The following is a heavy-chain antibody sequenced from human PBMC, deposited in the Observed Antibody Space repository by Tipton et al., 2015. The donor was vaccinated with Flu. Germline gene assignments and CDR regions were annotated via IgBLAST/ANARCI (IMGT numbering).Heavy chain of an antibody. V-gene: IGHV1-18*01. CDR1: GYTFTNYG. CDR2: ISGHNGDT. Sequence: QLVQSGAEVKKPGASVKVSCKASGYTFTNYGLSWVRQAPGQGLEWTAWISGHNGDTNYAQKFQGRVTMTTDTSTSTVYMELRSLTSDDTAVYYCARDWDRVTLVQYHGMDVWGQGTTVTVS. CDR3: ARDWDRVTLVQYHGMDV. D-gene: IGHD2-8*02. J-gene: IGHJ6*02.